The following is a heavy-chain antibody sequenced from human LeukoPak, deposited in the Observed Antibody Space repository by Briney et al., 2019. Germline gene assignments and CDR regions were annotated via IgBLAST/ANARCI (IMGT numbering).Heavy chain of an antibody. Sequence: GGSLRHSCAASGFTFSSYAMHWVRQAPGKGLEWVAVISYDGSNKYYADSVKGRFTISRDNSKNTVYLQMNSLRTEDTAVYYCARSLTMVRAYDYWGQGTLVTVSS. CDR2: ISYDGSNK. CDR1: GFTFSSYA. J-gene: IGHJ4*02. V-gene: IGHV3-30*04. CDR3: ARSLTMVRAYDY. D-gene: IGHD3-10*01.